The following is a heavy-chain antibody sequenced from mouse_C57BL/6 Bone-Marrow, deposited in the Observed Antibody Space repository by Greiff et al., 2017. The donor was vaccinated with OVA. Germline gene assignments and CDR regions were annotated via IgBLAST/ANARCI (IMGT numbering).Heavy chain of an antibody. V-gene: IGHV5-17*01. Sequence: EVMLVESGGGLVKPGGSLKLSCAASGFTFSDYGMHWVRQAPETGLEWVAYISSGSSTIYYADTVKGRFTISRDNAKNTLFLQMTSLRSEDTAMYYCARRAWFAYWGQGTLVTVSA. J-gene: IGHJ3*01. CDR1: GFTFSDYG. CDR2: ISSGSSTI. CDR3: ARRAWFAY.